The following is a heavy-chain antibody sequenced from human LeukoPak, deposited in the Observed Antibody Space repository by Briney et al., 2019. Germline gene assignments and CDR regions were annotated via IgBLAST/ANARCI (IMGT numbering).Heavy chain of an antibody. CDR3: AKAASFDWGYYFDY. CDR1: GFTFDDFA. D-gene: IGHD3-9*01. J-gene: IGHJ4*02. V-gene: IGHV3-9*01. Sequence: PGGSLRLSCAASGFTFDDFAMHWVRQAPGKGLEWVSGICWNRGRIIYADSVKGRFTISRDNAKNSLYLQMNSLRPDDTALYSWAKAASFDWGYYFDYWGQGTLVTVSS. CDR2: ICWNRGRI.